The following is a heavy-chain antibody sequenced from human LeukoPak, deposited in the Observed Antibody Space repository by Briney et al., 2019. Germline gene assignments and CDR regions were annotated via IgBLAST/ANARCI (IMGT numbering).Heavy chain of an antibody. J-gene: IGHJ4*02. V-gene: IGHV3-21*01. CDR1: GFTFSSYS. D-gene: IGHD2-2*01. CDR2: ISSSSRYI. CDR3: ARDSPSHCSSTSCYSALAQDFDY. Sequence: SGGSLRLSCAASGFTFSSYSMSWVRQAPGKGLEWVSSISSSSRYIYYADSVKGRFTISRDNAKNSLYLQMNSLRAQDTAVYYCARDSPSHCSSTSCYSALAQDFDYWGQGTLVTVSS.